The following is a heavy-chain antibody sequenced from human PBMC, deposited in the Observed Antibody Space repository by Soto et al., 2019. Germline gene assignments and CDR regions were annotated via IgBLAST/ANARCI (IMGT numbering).Heavy chain of an antibody. CDR1: GGSISGFY. CDR2: IYSSGAT. CDR3: ARDAGYQLTGAFDI. D-gene: IGHD2-2*01. Sequence: PSETLSLTCTVAGGSISGFYWSWVRQPAGKGLEWIGRIYSSGATKYNPSLRNRVTMSVDTSTDQYSLNLASMTAADTAVYFCARDAGYQLTGAFDIWGQGTMVTASS. V-gene: IGHV4-4*07. J-gene: IGHJ3*02.